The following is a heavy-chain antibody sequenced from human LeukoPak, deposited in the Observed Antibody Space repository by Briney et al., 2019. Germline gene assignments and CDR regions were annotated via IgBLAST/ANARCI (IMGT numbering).Heavy chain of an antibody. CDR1: GFTFSSYG. J-gene: IGHJ6*02. CDR2: IRYDGSNK. D-gene: IGHD2-15*01. Sequence: GGSLRLSCAASGFTFSSYGMHWVRQAPGKGLEWVAFIRYDGSNKYYADSVKGRFTISRDNSKNTLYLQMNSLRAEDTAVYYCAREMLVVAATQSYYYGMDVWGQGTTVTVSS. V-gene: IGHV3-30*02. CDR3: AREMLVVAATQSYYYGMDV.